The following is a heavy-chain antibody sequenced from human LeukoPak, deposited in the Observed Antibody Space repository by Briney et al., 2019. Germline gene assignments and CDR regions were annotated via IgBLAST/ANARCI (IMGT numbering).Heavy chain of an antibody. CDR2: ISSSGSTI. J-gene: IGHJ6*02. CDR3: ARDWKTLDYDILTGYSQFWYYYYYGMDV. Sequence: GGSLRLSCAASGFTFSDYYMSWIRQAPGKGLEWVSYISSSGSTIYYADSVKGRFTISRDNAKNSLYLQMNSLRAEDTAVYYCARDWKTLDYDILTGYSQFWYYYYYGMDVWGQGTTVTVSS. CDR1: GFTFSDYY. V-gene: IGHV3-11*01. D-gene: IGHD3-9*01.